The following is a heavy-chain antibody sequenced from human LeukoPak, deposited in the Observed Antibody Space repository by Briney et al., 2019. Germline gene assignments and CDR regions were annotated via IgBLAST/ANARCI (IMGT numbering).Heavy chain of an antibody. Sequence: GGSLILSCAASGFTFSDYYMSWIRQAPGKGLEWVSYISSSGSTIYYADSVKGRFTISRDNAKNSLYLQMNSLRAEDTAVYYCAKDALNYGGNFIFDYWGQGTLVTVSS. V-gene: IGHV3-11*04. D-gene: IGHD4-23*01. J-gene: IGHJ4*02. CDR3: AKDALNYGGNFIFDY. CDR2: ISSSGSTI. CDR1: GFTFSDYY.